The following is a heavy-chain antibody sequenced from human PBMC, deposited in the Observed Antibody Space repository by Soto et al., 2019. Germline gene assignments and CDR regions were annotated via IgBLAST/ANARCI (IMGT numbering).Heavy chain of an antibody. CDR1: GGTFSSYT. Sequence: GASVKVSCKASGGTFSSYTISWVRQAPGQGLEWMGRIIPILGIANYAQKFQGRVTITADKSTSTAYMELSSLRSEDTAVYYCAREGYYYDSSGGVNYYYGMDVWGQGTTVTVSS. D-gene: IGHD3-22*01. V-gene: IGHV1-69*04. CDR2: IIPILGIA. CDR3: AREGYYYDSSGGVNYYYGMDV. J-gene: IGHJ6*02.